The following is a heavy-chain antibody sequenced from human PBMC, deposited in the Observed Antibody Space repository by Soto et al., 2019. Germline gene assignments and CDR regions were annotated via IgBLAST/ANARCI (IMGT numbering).Heavy chain of an antibody. Sequence: QVQLVQSGTEVKKPGASVKVSCKASGGTFSRSGFHWVRQAPGQGLEWMGMIVPSVDTTNYAQKFQARVTISADQFTSTVYMELRSLRSEDTPVYYCARCPQPPDTADPYAVDVWGQGTRVIVSS. CDR3: ARCPQPPDTADPYAVDV. CDR1: GGTFSRSG. D-gene: IGHD5-18*01. V-gene: IGHV1-69*18. J-gene: IGHJ6*02. CDR2: IVPSVDTT.